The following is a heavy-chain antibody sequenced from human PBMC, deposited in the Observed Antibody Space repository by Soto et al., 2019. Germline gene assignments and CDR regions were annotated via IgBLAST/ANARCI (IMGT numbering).Heavy chain of an antibody. Sequence: QITLKESGPTLVKPTQTLTLTCTFSGFSLSTNGVGVGWIRQPPGKALEWLALIYWDDSKHYSPSLNSRLTITKDTSRNLGVITMTAMDHVDTATYYCAKKGGGDYILGYWGQGTLVTVSS. D-gene: IGHD4-17*01. CDR2: IYWDDSK. CDR1: GFSLSTNGVG. CDR3: AKKGGGDYILGY. J-gene: IGHJ4*02. V-gene: IGHV2-5*02.